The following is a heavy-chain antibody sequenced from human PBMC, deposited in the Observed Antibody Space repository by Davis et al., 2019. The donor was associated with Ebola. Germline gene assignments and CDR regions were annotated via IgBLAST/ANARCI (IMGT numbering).Heavy chain of an antibody. CDR1: GYTFTSYD. D-gene: IGHD2-15*01. CDR2: ISAYNGNT. Sequence: ASVKVSCKASGYTFTSYDINWVRQAPGQELEWMGWISAYNGNTNYAQKLQGRVTMTTDTSTSTAYMELRSLRSDDTAVYYCARDRRVVAANWFDPWGQGTLVTVSS. CDR3: ARDRRVVAANWFDP. J-gene: IGHJ5*02. V-gene: IGHV1-18*01.